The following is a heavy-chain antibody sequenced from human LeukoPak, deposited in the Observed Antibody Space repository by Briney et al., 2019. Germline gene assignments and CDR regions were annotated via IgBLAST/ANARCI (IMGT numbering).Heavy chain of an antibody. CDR1: GGSISSGGYY. CDR2: IYYSGST. J-gene: IGHJ4*02. Sequence: SETLSLTCTVSGGSISSGGYYWSWIRQHPGKGLEWIGYIYYSGSTYYNPSLKSRVTISVDTSKNQFSLKLSSVTAADTAIYFCARSTQASSTSFDCWGQGTLVTVSS. CDR3: ARSTQASSTSFDC. V-gene: IGHV4-31*03. D-gene: IGHD6-6*01.